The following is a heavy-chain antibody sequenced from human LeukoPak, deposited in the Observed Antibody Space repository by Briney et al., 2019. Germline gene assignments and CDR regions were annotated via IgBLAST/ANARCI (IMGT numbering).Heavy chain of an antibody. Sequence: PGGSLRLSCAASGFTFSSYSMNWVRQAPGKGLEWVSSISSSSSYIYYADSVKGRFTLSRDNSKNTLYLQMNSLRAEDTAVYYCAKDARRSSGWWFFDHWGQGTLVTVSS. CDR3: AKDARRSSGWWFFDH. D-gene: IGHD6-19*01. CDR1: GFTFSSYS. V-gene: IGHV3-21*04. CDR2: ISSSSSYI. J-gene: IGHJ4*02.